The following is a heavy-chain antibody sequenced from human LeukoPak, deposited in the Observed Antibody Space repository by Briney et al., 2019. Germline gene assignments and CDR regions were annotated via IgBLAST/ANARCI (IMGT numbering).Heavy chain of an antibody. V-gene: IGHV5-51*01. CDR3: ARHSSSSPRYYYGTDV. J-gene: IGHJ6*02. CDR2: IYPGDSDT. Sequence: GESLKISCKGSGYSFTSYWIGWVRQMPGKGLEWMGIIYPGDSDTRYSPSFQGQVTISADKSISTAYLQWSSLKASDTAMHYCARHSSSSPRYYYGTDVWGQGTTVTVSS. CDR1: GYSFTSYW. D-gene: IGHD6-6*01.